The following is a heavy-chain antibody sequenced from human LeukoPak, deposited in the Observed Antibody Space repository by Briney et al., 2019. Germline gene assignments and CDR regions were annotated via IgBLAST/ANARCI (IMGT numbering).Heavy chain of an antibody. CDR3: ARGAAVAAYFDY. V-gene: IGHV4-59*01. J-gene: IGHJ4*02. CDR2: IYYSGST. D-gene: IGHD6-19*01. CDR1: GGSISSYY. Sequence: SETLSLTCTVSGGSISSYYWSWSRQPPGKGLEWIGYIYYSGSTNYNTSLKSRVTISVDTSKNQFSLKPSSVTAADTAVYYCARGAAVAAYFDYWGQGTLVTVSS.